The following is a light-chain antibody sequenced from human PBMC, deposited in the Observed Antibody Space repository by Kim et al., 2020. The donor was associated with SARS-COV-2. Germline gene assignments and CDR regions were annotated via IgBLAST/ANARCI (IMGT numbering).Light chain of an antibody. V-gene: IGKV3-15*01. Sequence: EIVMTQSPATLSVSPGERATLSCRASQSISNYLAWYQVKPGQAPRLLIYGASARATGITARYSGGGSGTEFTLTISSLQSEDFAVYGGQEYNDGPLRSFGGGAEVDIK. CDR3: QEYNDGPLRS. J-gene: IGKJ4*01. CDR2: GAS. CDR1: QSISNY.